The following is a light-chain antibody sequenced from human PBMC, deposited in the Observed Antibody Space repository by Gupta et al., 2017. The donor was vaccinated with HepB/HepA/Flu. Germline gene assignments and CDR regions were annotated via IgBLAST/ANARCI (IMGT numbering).Light chain of an antibody. J-gene: IGKJ2*01. CDR1: QTISNN. CDR3: QQYNNWPPYT. CDR2: DTS. V-gene: IGKV3-15*01. Sequence: IVMTQSPATLSVSPGERATLSCRASQTISNNLAWYQQKPGQAPRLLIYDTSTRATGFPARFSGSGSGTEFTLTIGSLQSEDFAVYYCQQYNNWPPYTFGQGTKLEIK.